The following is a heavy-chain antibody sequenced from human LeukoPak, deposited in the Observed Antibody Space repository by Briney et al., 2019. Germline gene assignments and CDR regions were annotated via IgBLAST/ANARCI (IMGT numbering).Heavy chain of an antibody. CDR3: ARDLAPRSGSYQFDY. CDR1: GFTFSSYG. D-gene: IGHD3-10*01. CDR2: IWYDGSNK. V-gene: IGHV3-33*01. J-gene: IGHJ4*02. Sequence: GRSLRLSCAASGFTFSSYGMHWVRQAPGKGLEWVAVIWYDGSNKYYADSVKGRFTISRDNSKNTLYLQMNSLRAEDTAVYYCARDLAPRSGSYQFDYWGQETLVTVSS.